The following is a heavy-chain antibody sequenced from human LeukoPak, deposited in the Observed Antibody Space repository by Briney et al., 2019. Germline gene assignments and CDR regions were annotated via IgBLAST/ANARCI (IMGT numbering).Heavy chain of an antibody. V-gene: IGHV4-31*03. D-gene: IGHD6-13*01. J-gene: IGHJ4*02. CDR1: GGSISSGGYY. Sequence: SETLSLTCTVSGGSISSGGYYWSWIRQHPAKGLEWIGYIYYSGSTYYNPSLKSRVTISVDTSKNQFSLKLSSVTAADTAVYYCASSKQLVLLFYWGQGTLVTVSS. CDR2: IYYSGST. CDR3: ASSKQLVLLFY.